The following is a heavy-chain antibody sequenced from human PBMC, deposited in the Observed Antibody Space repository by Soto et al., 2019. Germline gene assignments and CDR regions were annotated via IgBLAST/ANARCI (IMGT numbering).Heavy chain of an antibody. J-gene: IGHJ4*02. Sequence: EVQLEESGGALVQAGRSLRLSCAASGFTFDDYAMYWVRQVLGKGLEWVSSISWNSGNIGYADSVKGRFTTSRDNAENSLYLQMNSLRPEYTALYYCVRSKGGYSYGTPFDYWGQGTLVTVSS. D-gene: IGHD5-18*01. CDR2: ISWNSGNI. V-gene: IGHV3-9*01. CDR3: VRSKGGYSYGTPFDY. CDR1: GFTFDDYA.